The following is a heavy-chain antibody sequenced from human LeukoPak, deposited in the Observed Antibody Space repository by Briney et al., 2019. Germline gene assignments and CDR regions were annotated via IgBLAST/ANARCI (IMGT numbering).Heavy chain of an antibody. Sequence: GASVKVSCKASGFMFTGYYMHWMRQAPGQGLEWMGYIHPNSGGTKYAQKFQGRVTLTRDTSISTAYMELSSLTSDDTAVYYCARVGGNSGPYLANDYWGQGTLVTVSS. V-gene: IGHV1-2*02. CDR3: ARVGGNSGPYLANDY. D-gene: IGHD1-26*01. J-gene: IGHJ4*02. CDR2: IHPNSGGT. CDR1: GFMFTGYY.